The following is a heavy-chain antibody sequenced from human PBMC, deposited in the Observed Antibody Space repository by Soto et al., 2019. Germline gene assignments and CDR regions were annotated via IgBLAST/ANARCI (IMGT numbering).Heavy chain of an antibody. J-gene: IGHJ5*01. CDR3: APRLDGSNPVSYTWNWFDP. CDR1: GYTLTELS. D-gene: IGHD2-8*01. Sequence: ASVKVSCKVSGYTLTELSMHWVRQAPGKGLEWMGGFDPEDGETIYAQKFQGRVTMTEDTSTDTAYMELSSLRSEDTAVYYCAPRLDGSNPVSYTWNWFDPWRQETLVTVSS. CDR2: FDPEDGET. V-gene: IGHV1-24*01.